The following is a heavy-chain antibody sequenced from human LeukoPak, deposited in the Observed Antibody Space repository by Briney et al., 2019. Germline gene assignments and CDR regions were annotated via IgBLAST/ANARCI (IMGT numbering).Heavy chain of an antibody. CDR2: IYNSGGT. Sequence: KPSETLSLTCTVSGYSISSGYFWGWIRQSPGKGLEWIGYIYNSGGTKYNPSLKSRLTISVDTSKNQFSLNLSSVTAADTAVYYCARASVLLSADYWGQGTLVTVSS. V-gene: IGHV4-61*01. CDR3: ARASVLLSADY. D-gene: IGHD3-16*01. CDR1: GYSISSGYF. J-gene: IGHJ4*02.